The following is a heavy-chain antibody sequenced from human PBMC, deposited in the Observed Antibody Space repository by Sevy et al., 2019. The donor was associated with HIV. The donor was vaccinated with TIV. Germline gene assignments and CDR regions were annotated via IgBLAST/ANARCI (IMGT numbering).Heavy chain of an antibody. D-gene: IGHD4-17*01. V-gene: IGHV3-7*01. J-gene: IGHJ4*02. Sequence: GESLKISCTASGFTFSDYWMSWVRQAPGKGLEWVANIKQDGSDKHYVDSVEGRFTISRDNAKNSLYLQMNSLRAGDTAVYYCARGVTTVTPFDYWGQGTLVTVSS. CDR1: GFTFSDYW. CDR3: ARGVTTVTPFDY. CDR2: IKQDGSDK.